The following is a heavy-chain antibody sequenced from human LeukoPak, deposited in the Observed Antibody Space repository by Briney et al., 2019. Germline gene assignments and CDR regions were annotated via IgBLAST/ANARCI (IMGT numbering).Heavy chain of an antibody. CDR2: ISSIGATI. D-gene: IGHD6-19*01. V-gene: IGHV3-48*03. CDR1: GFTFSDYS. CDR3: ARDSSGWYHWFDP. Sequence: GGSLRLSCAASGFTFSDYSMNWVRQATGKGLEWVSYISSIGATIYYADSVKGRFTISRDNAKNSLYLQLNSLRAEGTAVYYCARDSSGWYHWFDPWGQGTLVTVSS. J-gene: IGHJ5*02.